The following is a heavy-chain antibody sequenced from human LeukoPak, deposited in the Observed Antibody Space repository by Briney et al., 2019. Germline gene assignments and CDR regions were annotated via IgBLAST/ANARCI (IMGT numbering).Heavy chain of an antibody. Sequence: SVKVSCKAAGGTFSSYAISWVRQAPGQGLEWMGGIIPIFGTANYAQKFQGRVTITADESTSTAYMELSSLRSEDTAVYYCATPATLVVVVAATDYYYYGMDVWGQGTTVTVSS. CDR3: ATPATLVVVVAATDYYYYGMDV. V-gene: IGHV1-69*13. D-gene: IGHD2-15*01. CDR2: IIPIFGTA. CDR1: GGTFSSYA. J-gene: IGHJ6*02.